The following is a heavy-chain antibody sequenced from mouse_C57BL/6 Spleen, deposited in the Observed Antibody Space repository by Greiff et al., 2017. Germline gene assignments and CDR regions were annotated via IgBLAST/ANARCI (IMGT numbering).Heavy chain of an antibody. V-gene: IGHV1-55*01. D-gene: IGHD2-4*01. CDR2: IYPGSGST. J-gene: IGHJ2*01. CDR3: SRLDYDRFDY. Sequence: VQLQQPGAELVKPGASVKMSCKASGYTFTSYWINWVKQRPGQGLEWIGEIYPGSGSTNYNEKFKGKATLTVDTSSSTAYMQLSSLTSADSAGEYCSRLDYDRFDYWGQGTTLTVSS. CDR1: GYTFTSYW.